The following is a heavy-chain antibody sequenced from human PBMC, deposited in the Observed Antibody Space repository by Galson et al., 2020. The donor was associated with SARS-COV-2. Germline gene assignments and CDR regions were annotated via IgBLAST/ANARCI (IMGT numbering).Heavy chain of an antibody. CDR1: GDSIGSSDHY. V-gene: IGHV4-30-4*01. J-gene: IGHJ4*02. D-gene: IGHD2-21*01. CDR2: IHYTGST. CDR3: ARLTAGDSSTDLDY. Sequence: ASETLSLTCTVSGDSIGSSDHYWSWIRQPPGKGLEWIGYIHYTGSTYYNPSLSSRLTMSLDTSKNQFSLKVDSVTAADTAVYYCARLTAGDSSTDLDYWGQGTLVTVSS.